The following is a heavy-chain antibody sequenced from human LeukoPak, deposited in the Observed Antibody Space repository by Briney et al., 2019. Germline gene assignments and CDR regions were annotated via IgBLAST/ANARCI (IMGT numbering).Heavy chain of an antibody. Sequence: ASVKVSCKASGYTFTSYGISWARQAPGQGLEWMGWISAYNGNTNYAQKLQGRVTMTTDTSTSTAYMELRSLRSDDTAVYYCARVVYYYDSSGYYEFDYWGQGTLVTVSS. V-gene: IGHV1-18*01. CDR3: ARVVYYYDSSGYYEFDY. J-gene: IGHJ4*02. D-gene: IGHD3-22*01. CDR1: GYTFTSYG. CDR2: ISAYNGNT.